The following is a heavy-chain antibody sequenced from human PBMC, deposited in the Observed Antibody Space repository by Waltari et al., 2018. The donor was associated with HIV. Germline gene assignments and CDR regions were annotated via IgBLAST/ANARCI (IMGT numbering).Heavy chain of an antibody. CDR1: GITVGSNY. Sequence: EVQLVESGGGLIQPGGSLRLSCPASGITVGSNYMTWVRQAPGKGLEWVAVIYSGGSTYYADSVKGRFTISRDNSKNTLYLQMNSLRAEDTAVYYCARARTYYDFWSGNYSPDYFDYWGQGTLITVSS. CDR2: IYSGGST. D-gene: IGHD3-3*01. V-gene: IGHV3-53*01. CDR3: ARARTYYDFWSGNYSPDYFDY. J-gene: IGHJ4*02.